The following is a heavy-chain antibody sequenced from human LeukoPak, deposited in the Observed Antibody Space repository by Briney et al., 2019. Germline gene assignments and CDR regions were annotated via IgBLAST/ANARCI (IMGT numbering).Heavy chain of an antibody. V-gene: IGHV3-23*01. Sequence: GGSLRLSCAASGFTFSSYGMHWVRQAPGKGLEWVAGISGSGGSTDYADSVKGRFTISRDNSKNTLYLQMNSLRAEDTAVYYCAKGASSSSAPLSGSQLFDYWGQGTLVTVSS. CDR1: GFTFSSYG. CDR3: AKGASSSSAPLSGSQLFDY. D-gene: IGHD1-26*01. J-gene: IGHJ4*02. CDR2: ISGSGGST.